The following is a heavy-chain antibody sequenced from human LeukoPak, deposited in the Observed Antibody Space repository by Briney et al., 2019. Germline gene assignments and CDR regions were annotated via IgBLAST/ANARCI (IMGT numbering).Heavy chain of an antibody. J-gene: IGHJ4*02. V-gene: IGHV4-39*01. CDR1: GGSISSSSYY. CDR3: ARRDLSEFDY. Sequence: SGTLSLTCTVSGGSISSSSYYWGWIRQPPGKGLEWIGSIYYSGSTYYNPSLKSRVTISVDTSKNQFSLKLSSVTAADTAVYYCARRDLSEFDYWGQGTLVTVSS. D-gene: IGHD2-21*01. CDR2: IYYSGST.